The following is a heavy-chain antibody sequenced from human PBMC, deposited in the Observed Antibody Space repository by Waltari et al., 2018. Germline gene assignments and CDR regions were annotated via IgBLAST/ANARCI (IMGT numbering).Heavy chain of an antibody. CDR3: ARAGGGELRMGFDP. V-gene: IGHV3-74*01. D-gene: IGHD2-21*01. Sequence: EVQLVESGGGLIQPGGSLRLSCAASGFTFSSYWMHWLRQAPGKGLVWVVSSNTDGSRTNYADSVKGRFTIYRDNAKNTLYLEMNSLRAEDTAVYYCARAGGGELRMGFDPWGQGTLVTVSS. CDR1: GFTFSSYW. J-gene: IGHJ5*02. CDR2: SNTDGSRT.